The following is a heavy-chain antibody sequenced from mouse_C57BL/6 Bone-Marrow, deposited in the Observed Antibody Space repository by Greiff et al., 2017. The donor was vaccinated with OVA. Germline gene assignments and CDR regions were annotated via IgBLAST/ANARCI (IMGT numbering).Heavy chain of an antibody. CDR1: GYTFTSYW. CDR2: IDPSDSYT. J-gene: IGHJ4*01. V-gene: IGHV1-59*01. Sequence: VQLQQPGAELVRPGTSVKLSCKASGYTFTSYWMHWVKQRPGQGLEWIGVIDPSDSYTNYNQKFKGKATLTVDTSSSTAYMQLSSLTSEDSAVYYCSHRSCYDSSPNYSMDYWGQGTSVTVSS. CDR3: SHRSCYDSSPNYSMDY. D-gene: IGHD1-1*01.